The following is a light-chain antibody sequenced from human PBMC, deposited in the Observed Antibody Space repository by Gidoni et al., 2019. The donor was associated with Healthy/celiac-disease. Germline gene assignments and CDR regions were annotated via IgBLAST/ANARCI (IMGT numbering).Light chain of an antibody. CDR2: KAS. V-gene: IGLV3-27*01. CDR1: VLAKKY. J-gene: IGLJ2*01. CDR3: YSAADNNPL. Sequence: SYELTQPSSVSVSPGQTARITCSGDVLAKKYARWFQQKPGQAPVLVIYKASERPSGIPERFSGSSSGTTVTLTISGAQVEDEADYYCYSAADNNPLFGGGTKLTVL.